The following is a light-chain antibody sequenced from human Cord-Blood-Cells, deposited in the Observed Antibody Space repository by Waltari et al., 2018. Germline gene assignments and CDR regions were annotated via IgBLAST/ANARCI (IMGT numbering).Light chain of an antibody. CDR1: QDIRNY. CDR2: DAS. V-gene: IGKV1-33*01. CDR3: KQYDNLPYS. Sequence: DIQMTKSHSSLSASVGDRVTITCQASQDIRNYLNWYQQKPGKAPKLLIYDASNLETGVPSRFSGSGSGTDFTFTISSLQPEDIATYYCKQYDNLPYSFGQGTKLEIK. J-gene: IGKJ2*03.